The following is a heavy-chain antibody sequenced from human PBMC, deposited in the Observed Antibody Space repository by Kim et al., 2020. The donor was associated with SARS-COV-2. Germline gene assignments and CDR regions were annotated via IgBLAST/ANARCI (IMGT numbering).Heavy chain of an antibody. CDR2: ISWNSGSI. D-gene: IGHD3-22*01. J-gene: IGHJ4*02. CDR1: GFTFDDYA. CDR3: AKESASLRAYYYDNGAYFDY. Sequence: GGSLRLSCAASGFTFDDYAMHWVRQAPGKGLEWVSGISWNSGSIGYADSVKGRFTISRDNAKNSLYLQMNSLRAEDTALYYCAKESASLRAYYYDNGAYFDYWGQGTLVTVSS. V-gene: IGHV3-9*01.